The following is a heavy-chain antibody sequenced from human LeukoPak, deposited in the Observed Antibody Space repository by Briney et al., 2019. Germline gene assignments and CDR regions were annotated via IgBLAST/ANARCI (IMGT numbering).Heavy chain of an antibody. Sequence: GGSLRLSCAASGFAFSSYAMHWVRQAPGKGLEWVAVISYDGSNKYYADSVKGRFTISRDNSKNTLYLQMNSLRAEDTAVYYCARAGATVVTPDDYWGQGTLVTVSS. V-gene: IGHV3-30*04. CDR2: ISYDGSNK. D-gene: IGHD4-23*01. J-gene: IGHJ4*02. CDR1: GFAFSSYA. CDR3: ARAGATVVTPDDY.